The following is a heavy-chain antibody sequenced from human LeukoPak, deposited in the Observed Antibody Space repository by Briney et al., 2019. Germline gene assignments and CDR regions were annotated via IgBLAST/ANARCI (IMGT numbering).Heavy chain of an antibody. V-gene: IGHV3-53*01. CDR1: GFTVSSNY. Sequence: PGGSLRLSCAASGFTVSSNYMSWVRQAPGKGLEWVSVIYSGGSTYYADSVKGRFTISRDNSKNTLYLQMNSLRAEDTAVYYRARGLDDFWSGYYLDYWGQGTLVTVSS. CDR2: IYSGGST. D-gene: IGHD3-3*01. J-gene: IGHJ4*02. CDR3: ARGLDDFWSGYYLDY.